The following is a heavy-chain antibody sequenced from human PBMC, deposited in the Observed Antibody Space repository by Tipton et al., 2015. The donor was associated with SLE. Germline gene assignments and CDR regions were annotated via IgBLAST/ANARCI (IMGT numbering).Heavy chain of an antibody. D-gene: IGHD6-13*01. J-gene: IGHJ4*02. CDR1: GGTFSSYA. V-gene: IGHV1-69*01. CDR3: ARDLLGIAAAGPKPQYYFDY. CDR2: IIPIFGTA. Sequence: QSGPEVKKPGSSVKVSCKASGGTFSSYAISWVRQAPGQGLEWMGGIIPIFGTANYAQKFQGRVTITADESTSTAYMELSSLRSEDTAVYYCARDLLGIAAAGPKPQYYFDYWGQGTLVTVSS.